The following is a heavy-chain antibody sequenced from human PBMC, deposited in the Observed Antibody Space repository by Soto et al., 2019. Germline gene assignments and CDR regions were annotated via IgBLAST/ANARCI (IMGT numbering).Heavy chain of an antibody. CDR3: AREDSSGYKLFDY. CDR1: GGSISGYY. D-gene: IGHD3-22*01. CDR2: IYYSGST. Sequence: QVQLQESGPGLVKPSETLSLTCTVSGGSISGYYWSWIRQPPGKGLEWIGYIYYSGSTSYNPSLKSRLTISVDTSKNQFTLRLTSVTAADTAVYYCAREDSSGYKLFDYWGQGTLVTVSS. J-gene: IGHJ4*02. V-gene: IGHV4-59*01.